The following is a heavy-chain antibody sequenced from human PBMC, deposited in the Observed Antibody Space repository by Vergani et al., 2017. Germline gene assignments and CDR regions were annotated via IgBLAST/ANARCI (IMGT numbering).Heavy chain of an antibody. Sequence: EVQLVESGGGLVQPGGSLRLSCAASGFTFSSYWMSWVRQAPEKGLEWVANIKQDGSEKYYVDSVKGRFTISRDNAKSSLYLQMNSLRAEDTAVYYCARDQSSGWPYYYYYYGMDVWGQGTTVTVSS. CDR3: ARDQSSGWPYYYYYYGMDV. CDR1: GFTFSSYW. CDR2: IKQDGSEK. V-gene: IGHV3-7*01. J-gene: IGHJ6*02. D-gene: IGHD6-19*01.